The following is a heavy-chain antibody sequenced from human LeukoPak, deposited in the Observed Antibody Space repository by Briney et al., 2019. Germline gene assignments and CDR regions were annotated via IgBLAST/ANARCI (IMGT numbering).Heavy chain of an antibody. CDR2: IYYSGST. V-gene: IGHV4-59*01. CDR3: ARVQVVDDFWSGYYGYFDY. Sequence: KPSETLSLTCTVSGGSISSYYWSWIRQPPGKGLEWIGYIYYSGSTNYNPSLKSQVTISVDTSKNQFSLKLSSVTAADTAVYYCARVQVVDDFWSGYYGYFDYWGQGTLVTVSS. CDR1: GGSISSYY. J-gene: IGHJ4*02. D-gene: IGHD3-3*01.